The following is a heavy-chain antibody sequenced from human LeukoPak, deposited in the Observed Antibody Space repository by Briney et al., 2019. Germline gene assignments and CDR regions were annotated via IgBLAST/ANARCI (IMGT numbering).Heavy chain of an antibody. CDR3: AREFTMIVVN. CDR2: ISSSSSYI. D-gene: IGHD3-22*01. CDR1: GFTFSSYR. J-gene: IGHJ4*02. Sequence: GGSLRLSCAASGFTFSSYRMNWVRQAPGKGLEWVSSISSSSSYIYYADSVKGRFTISRDNAKNSLYLQMISLRAEDTAVYYCAREFTMIVVNWGQGTLVTVSS. V-gene: IGHV3-21*01.